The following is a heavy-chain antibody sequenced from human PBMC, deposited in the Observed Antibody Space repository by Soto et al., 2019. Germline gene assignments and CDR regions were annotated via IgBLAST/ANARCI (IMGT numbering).Heavy chain of an antibody. CDR3: ARLQLVQKVIDF. CDR1: GDSISTYY. Sequence: SETLSLTCTVSGDSISTYYWSWIRQPPGKGLQWIGYIFYSGGTAYNPSLKSRVTISLDMSKKQISLKLSSVTTTDTATYFCARLQLVQKVIDFCAQVNLVHLSS. V-gene: IGHV4-59*01. CDR2: IFYSGGT. D-gene: IGHD1-1*01. J-gene: IGHJ4*02.